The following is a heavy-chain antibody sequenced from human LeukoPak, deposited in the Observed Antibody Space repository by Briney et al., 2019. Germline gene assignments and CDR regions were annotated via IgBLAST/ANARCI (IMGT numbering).Heavy chain of an antibody. D-gene: IGHD1-1*01. CDR2: ISGSGSST. V-gene: IGHV3-23*01. Sequence: GGSLRLSCAASGFTFSNYAMTWVRQAPGKGLEWVSAISGSGSSTYYADSVKGRFTISRDNSKNTLYLQMNSLGAEDTAVYYCAKPGAGFNWVPYFDCWGQGTLVTVSS. CDR1: GFTFSNYA. J-gene: IGHJ4*02. CDR3: AKPGAGFNWVPYFDC.